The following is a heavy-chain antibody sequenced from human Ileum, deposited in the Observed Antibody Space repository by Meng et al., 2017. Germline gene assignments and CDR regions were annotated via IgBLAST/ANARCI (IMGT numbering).Heavy chain of an antibody. CDR3: AREKWSSND. D-gene: IGHD2-15*01. CDR2: INHSENT. CDR1: AESFSNDY. J-gene: IGHJ4*02. V-gene: IGHV4-34*01. Sequence: QVQLQQWGAGLLQPSETLSLTRDAESFSNDYWNWVRQPPGKGLEWIGVINHSENTHYDPSLQSRVTISFGTSKNQVSLKLTSVTAADTAVYYCAREKWSSNDWGQGALVTVSS.